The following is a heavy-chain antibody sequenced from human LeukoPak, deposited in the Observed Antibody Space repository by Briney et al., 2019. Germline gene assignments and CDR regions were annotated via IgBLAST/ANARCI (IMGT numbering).Heavy chain of an antibody. CDR2: IKQDGSEK. CDR1: GFTFSSYW. D-gene: IGHD3-3*02. J-gene: IGHJ6*03. Sequence: GGSLRLSCAASGFTFSSYWMSWVRQAPGKGLEWVANIKQDGSEKYYVDSVKGRFTISRDNAKNSLYLQMNSLRAEDTAVYYCAKSPFLEDYYYHYMDVWGKGTTVTVSS. CDR3: AKSPFLEDYYYHYMDV. V-gene: IGHV3-7*01.